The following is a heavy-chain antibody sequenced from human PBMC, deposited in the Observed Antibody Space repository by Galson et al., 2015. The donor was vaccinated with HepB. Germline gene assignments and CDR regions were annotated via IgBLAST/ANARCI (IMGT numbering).Heavy chain of an antibody. CDR2: ISSSSVYI. D-gene: IGHD2-2*01. V-gene: IGHV3-21*01. J-gene: IGHJ4*02. Sequence: SLRLSCAASGFSFSSYTMNWVRQAPGKGLEWVSSISSSSVYIYYADSVKGRFTISRDNDKNSLYLQMNSLRAEDTAVYYCARGHRSKYCSNSSCYPVDCWGQGTLLTVSS. CDR3: ARGHRSKYCSNSSCYPVDC. CDR1: GFSFSSYT.